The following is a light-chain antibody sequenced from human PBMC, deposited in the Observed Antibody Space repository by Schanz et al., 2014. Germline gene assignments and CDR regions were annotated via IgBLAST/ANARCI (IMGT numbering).Light chain of an antibody. CDR3: QQYKNWPPLT. V-gene: IGKV3-15*01. CDR2: DAF. J-gene: IGKJ1*01. Sequence: EIVLTQSPATLSVSPGERATLSCRASQSVGNNLAWYQQKPGQAPRLLIYDAFNRATSIPARFSGSGSGTQFFLTISSLQAEDFAVYYCQQYKNWPPLTFGQGTKVEVK. CDR1: QSVGNN.